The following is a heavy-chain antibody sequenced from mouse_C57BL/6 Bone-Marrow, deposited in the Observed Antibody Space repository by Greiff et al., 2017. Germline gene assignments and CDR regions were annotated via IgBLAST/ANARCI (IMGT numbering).Heavy chain of an antibody. D-gene: IGHD4-1*01. CDR1: GYTFTSYW. J-gene: IGHJ1*03. Sequence: QVHVKQPGAELVKPGASVKMSCKASGYTFTSYWITWVKQRPGQGLEWIGDIYPGSGSTNYNEKFKSKATLTVDTSSSTAYMQLSSLTSEDSAVYYCGANCDWYFDVWGTGTTVSVSS. CDR3: GANCDWYFDV. V-gene: IGHV1-55*01. CDR2: IYPGSGST.